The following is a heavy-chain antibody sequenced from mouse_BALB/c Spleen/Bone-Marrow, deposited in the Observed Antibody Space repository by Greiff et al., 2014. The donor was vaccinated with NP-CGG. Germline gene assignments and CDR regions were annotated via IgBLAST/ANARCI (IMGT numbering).Heavy chain of an antibody. V-gene: IGHV5-6*01. CDR1: GFTFSSYD. CDR3: SRLSYDYDGAWFAY. CDR2: IGSGGSYT. Sequence: EVQLVESGGDLVRPGGSLKLSCAASGFTFSSYDMSWVRQTPDKRLEWVATIGSGGSYTYYPDSVKGRFTISRDNAKNTLYLQMSSLESEDTAMYYCSRLSYDYDGAWFAYWGQGTLVTVSA. D-gene: IGHD2-4*01. J-gene: IGHJ3*01.